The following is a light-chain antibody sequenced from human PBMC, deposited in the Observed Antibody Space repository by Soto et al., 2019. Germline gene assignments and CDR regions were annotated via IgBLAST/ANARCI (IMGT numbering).Light chain of an antibody. J-gene: IGKJ1*01. Sequence: EIVMSQSPATLSVVTGESAALSCRASQSVSSNHLAWYQQKPGQAPRLLIYGASSRATGIPARFSGSGSGTEFTLTISSLQSEDFAVYYCQQYNNWPRTFGQGTKVDIK. CDR1: QSVSSN. CDR2: GAS. V-gene: IGKV3D-15*01. CDR3: QQYNNWPRT.